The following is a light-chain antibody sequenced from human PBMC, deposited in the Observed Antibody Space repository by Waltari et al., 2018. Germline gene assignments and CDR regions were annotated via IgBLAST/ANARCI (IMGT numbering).Light chain of an antibody. V-gene: IGLV2-14*01. CDR2: EVT. CDR1: SNDVGAHNL. CDR3: SSYSTTFTVL. Sequence: QSALTQPASVSGSLGQSISISCAGTSNDVGAHNLVSWYQQYPGRAPKLVIYEVTNRPSGIASRFPGSKSGNTASLTISGLQSEDEAECFCSSYSTTFTVLFGGGTKVTV. J-gene: IGLJ3*02.